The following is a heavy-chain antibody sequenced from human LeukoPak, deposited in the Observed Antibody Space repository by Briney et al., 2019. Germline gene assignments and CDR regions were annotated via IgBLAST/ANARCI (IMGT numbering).Heavy chain of an antibody. V-gene: IGHV3-72*01. CDR1: GFTFSDHY. Sequence: GGSLRLSCAGSGFTFSDHYMDWVRKAPGKGLEWVGRIRNKANTYTTEYAASVKGRFSISRDDLKNSLYLQINSLKPEDTAEYYCARGYCAGGSCFSNDYYQYFMDVWGKGTTVTISS. D-gene: IGHD2-15*01. CDR3: ARGYCAGGSCFSNDYYQYFMDV. CDR2: IRNKANTYTT. J-gene: IGHJ6*03.